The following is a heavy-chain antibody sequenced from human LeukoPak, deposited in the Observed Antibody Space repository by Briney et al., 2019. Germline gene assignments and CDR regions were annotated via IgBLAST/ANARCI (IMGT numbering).Heavy chain of an antibody. CDR3: ARADREAALGSFDY. CDR2: IIPIFGTA. D-gene: IGHD2-15*01. V-gene: IGHV1-69*05. Sequence: GASVKVSCKASGGTFSSYAISWVRQAPGQGLEWMGGIIPIFGTANYAQKFQGRVTITTDESTSTAYMELSSLRSEDTAVYYCARADREAALGSFDYWGLGTLVTVSS. J-gene: IGHJ4*02. CDR1: GGTFSSYA.